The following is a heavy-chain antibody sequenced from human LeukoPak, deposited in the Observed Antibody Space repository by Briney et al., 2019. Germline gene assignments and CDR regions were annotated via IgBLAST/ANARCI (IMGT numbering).Heavy chain of an antibody. D-gene: IGHD3-3*01. CDR3: ARDRIYDFWSGSTLGAFDI. CDR1: GGSISSGSYY. CDR2: IYTSGST. J-gene: IGHJ3*02. V-gene: IGHV4-61*02. Sequence: SQTLSLTCTVSGGSISSGSYYWSWIRQPAGKGLEWIGRIYTSGSTNYNPSLKSRVTISVDTSKNQFSLKLSSVTAADTAVYYCARDRIYDFWSGSTLGAFDIWGQGTMVTVPS.